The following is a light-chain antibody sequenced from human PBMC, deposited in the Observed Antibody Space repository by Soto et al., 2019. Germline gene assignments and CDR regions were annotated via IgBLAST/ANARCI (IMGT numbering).Light chain of an antibody. Sequence: EMVMTQSPATLSVSPGEKVTLSFRASERVHNNLAWYQQKPGQGPSLLIYYASARVTGVPGRFSGSGSGTEFTLTISSLQSEDFGVYYCQHYSNWPPTFGPGTKVEIK. J-gene: IGKJ3*01. CDR3: QHYSNWPPT. V-gene: IGKV3-15*01. CDR1: ERVHNN. CDR2: YAS.